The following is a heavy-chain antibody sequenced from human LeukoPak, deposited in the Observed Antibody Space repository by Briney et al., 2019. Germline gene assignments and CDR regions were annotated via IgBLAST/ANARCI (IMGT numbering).Heavy chain of an antibody. J-gene: IGHJ6*03. CDR2: IYYSGST. Sequence: SETLSLTCTVSGGSISSSSYYWGWIRQPPGKGLEWIGSIYYSGSTYYNPSLKSRVTISVDTSKNQFSLKLSSVTAADTAVYYCAREGCNCEGYAGFWSGLGYYYYYMDVWGKGTTVTVSS. CDR3: AREGCNCEGYAGFWSGLGYYYYYMDV. V-gene: IGHV4-39*07. CDR1: GGSISSSSYY. D-gene: IGHD3-3*01.